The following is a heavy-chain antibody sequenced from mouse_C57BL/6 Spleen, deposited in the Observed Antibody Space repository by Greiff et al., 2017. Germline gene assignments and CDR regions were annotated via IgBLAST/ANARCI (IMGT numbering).Heavy chain of an antibody. J-gene: IGHJ3*01. CDR3: TPPYYDYDRGAWFAY. V-gene: IGHV14-4*01. Sequence: EVQLQQSGAELVRPGASVKLSCTASGFNIKDDYMHWVKQRPEQGLEWIGWIDPENGDTEYASKFQGKATITEDTSSNTAYLQLSSLTSEDPAVYYCTPPYYDYDRGAWFAYWGQGTLVTVSA. D-gene: IGHD2-4*01. CDR2: IDPENGDT. CDR1: GFNIKDDY.